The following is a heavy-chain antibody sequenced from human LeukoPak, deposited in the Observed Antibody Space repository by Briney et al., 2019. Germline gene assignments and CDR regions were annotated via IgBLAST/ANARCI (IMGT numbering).Heavy chain of an antibody. V-gene: IGHV3-30*03. CDR1: GSSFSNYG. CDR3: ARDSRYSSSWYYYYYYGMDV. Sequence: GGSLRLSCAASGSSFSNYGIHWVRQAPGKGLEWVAVISYDGSNKYYADSVKGRFTISRDNSKNTLYLQMNSLRAEDTAVYYCARDSRYSSSWYYYYYYGMDVWGKGTTVTVSS. CDR2: ISYDGSNK. D-gene: IGHD6-13*01. J-gene: IGHJ6*04.